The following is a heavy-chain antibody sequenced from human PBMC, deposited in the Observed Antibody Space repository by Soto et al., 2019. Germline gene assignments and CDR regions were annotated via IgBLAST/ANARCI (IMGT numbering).Heavy chain of an antibody. CDR3: ARAGHCSGGSCYRFPVDY. J-gene: IGHJ4*02. CDR1: GGSISSGGYY. CDR2: IYYSGST. D-gene: IGHD2-15*01. V-gene: IGHV4-31*01. Sequence: QVQLQESGPGLVKPSQTLSLTCTVSGGSISSGGYYWSWIRQHPGKGLEWIGYIYYSGSTYYNPSLRTLVTISEDTSKNQSSLKLSSGTAADTAVYYCARAGHCSGGSCYRFPVDYWGQGTLVTVSS.